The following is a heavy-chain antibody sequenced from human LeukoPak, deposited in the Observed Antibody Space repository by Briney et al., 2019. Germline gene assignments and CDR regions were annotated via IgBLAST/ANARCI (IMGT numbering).Heavy chain of an antibody. CDR3: AMMNQYYDSSNFDY. CDR1: EYTFTSYA. D-gene: IGHD3-22*01. V-gene: IGHV7-4-1*02. Sequence: EASVTVSCTASEYTFTSYAMNWVRQAPGQGLEWMGWINTNTGNPTYAQGFTGRFVFSLDTSVSTAYLQISSLKAEDTAVYYCAMMNQYYDSSNFDYWGQGTLVTVSS. J-gene: IGHJ4*02. CDR2: INTNTGNP.